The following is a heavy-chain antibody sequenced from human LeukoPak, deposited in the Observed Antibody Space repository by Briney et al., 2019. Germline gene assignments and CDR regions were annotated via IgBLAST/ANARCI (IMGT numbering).Heavy chain of an antibody. CDR1: GASMSSGVYY. Sequence: PSQTLSLTCSVSGASMSSGVYYWSWIRQPAGKGMEWIGRIYTSGSTNYNPSLKSRVTRSVDTSKNQFSLKLSSVTAADTAVYYCSRKQWVEYYFDNWGQGTLITVSS. V-gene: IGHV4-61*02. CDR2: IYTSGST. CDR3: SRKQWVEYYFDN. D-gene: IGHD6-19*01. J-gene: IGHJ4*02.